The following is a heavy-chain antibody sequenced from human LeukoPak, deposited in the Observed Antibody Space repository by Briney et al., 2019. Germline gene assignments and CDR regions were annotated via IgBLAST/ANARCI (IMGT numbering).Heavy chain of an antibody. Sequence: SETLSLTCAVSGGSISSSNWWSWVRQPPGKGLEWIGEIYHSGSTNYNPSLKSRVTISVDTSKNQFSLKLSSVTAADTAVYYCARVGSGSYYTDYYYMDVWGKGTTVTVSS. CDR1: GGSISSSNW. V-gene: IGHV4-4*02. D-gene: IGHD3-10*01. CDR3: ARVGSGSYYTDYYYMDV. J-gene: IGHJ6*03. CDR2: IYHSGST.